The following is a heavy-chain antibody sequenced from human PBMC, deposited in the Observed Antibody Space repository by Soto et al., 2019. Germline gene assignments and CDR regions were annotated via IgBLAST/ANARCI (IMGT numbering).Heavy chain of an antibody. CDR1: GFTFSSYD. D-gene: IGHD2-2*01. V-gene: IGHV3-13*01. J-gene: IGHJ6*03. CDR3: ARAIRDFAVVVPAAMSYYYYYYMDV. Sequence: GGSLRLSCAASGFTFSSYDMHWVRQATGKGLEWVSAIGTAGDTYYPGSVKGRFTISRENAKNSLYLQMNSLRAGDTAVYYCARAIRDFAVVVPAAMSYYYYYYMDVWGKGTTVTVSS. CDR2: IGTAGDT.